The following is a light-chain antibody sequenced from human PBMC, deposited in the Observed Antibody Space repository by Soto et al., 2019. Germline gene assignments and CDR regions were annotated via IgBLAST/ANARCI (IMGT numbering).Light chain of an antibody. Sequence: DIQMTQSPSSLSASVGDRVTIIGQASQDINNYLNWYQQKPGKAPKLLSYDSSNLEIGVPSRFRGSGYGTRFSFTISSRQPEDIATHYCQQFDNLPFTFGQGTRREMK. J-gene: IGKJ5*01. CDR1: QDINNY. CDR3: QQFDNLPFT. V-gene: IGKV1-33*01. CDR2: DSS.